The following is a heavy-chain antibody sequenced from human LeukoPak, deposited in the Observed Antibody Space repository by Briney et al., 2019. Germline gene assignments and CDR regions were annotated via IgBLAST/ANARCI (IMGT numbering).Heavy chain of an antibody. CDR3: AKGTIAAAGTDCDY. CDR2: ISGRDGYT. CDR1: GFTFSSYA. J-gene: IGHJ4*02. Sequence: QSGGSLRLSCAASGFTFSSYAMSWVRQAPGKGLEWVSAISGRDGYTYYADSVKGRFTISRDNSKDTLFLHMSSLRAEDTAVYYCAKGTIAAAGTDCDYWGQGTQVTASS. D-gene: IGHD6-13*01. V-gene: IGHV3-23*01.